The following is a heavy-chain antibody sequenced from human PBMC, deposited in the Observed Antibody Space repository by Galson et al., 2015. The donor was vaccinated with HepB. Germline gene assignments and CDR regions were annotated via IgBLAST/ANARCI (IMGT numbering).Heavy chain of an antibody. CDR3: ARDPRFLEWLAFDY. J-gene: IGHJ4*02. CDR2: IIPIFGTA. D-gene: IGHD3-3*01. Sequence: SVKVSCKASGGTFSSYAISWVRQAPGQGLEWMGGIIPIFGTANYAQKFQGRVTITADESTSTAYMELSSLRSEDTAVYYCARDPRFLEWLAFDYWGQGTLVTVSS. CDR1: GGTFSSYA. V-gene: IGHV1-69*13.